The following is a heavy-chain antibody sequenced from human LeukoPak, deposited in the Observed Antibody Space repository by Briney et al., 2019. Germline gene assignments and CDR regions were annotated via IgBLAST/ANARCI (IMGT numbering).Heavy chain of an antibody. V-gene: IGHV1-58*02. CDR2: IVAGSGNT. J-gene: IGHJ6*02. D-gene: IGHD1-14*01. CDR1: GFTFTSSA. Sequence: SVKVSCKASGFTFTSSAMQWVRQARGQRLEWIGWIVAGSGNTNYAQKFQERVTITRDMSTSTAYMELSSLRSEDTAVYYCAVNQISYYGMDVWGQGTTATVSS. CDR3: AVNQISYYGMDV.